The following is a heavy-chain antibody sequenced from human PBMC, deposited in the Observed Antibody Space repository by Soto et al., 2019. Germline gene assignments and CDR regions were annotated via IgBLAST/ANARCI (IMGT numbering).Heavy chain of an antibody. V-gene: IGHV1-46*01. J-gene: IGHJ4*02. CDR2: INPSGGST. Sequence: GASVKVSCKASGYTFTSYYMHWVRQAPGQGLEWMGIINPSGGSTSYAQKFQGRVTMTRDTSTSTVYMELSSLRSEDTAVYYCARDYYDFWSGYFTFDYWGQGTLVTVSS. D-gene: IGHD3-3*01. CDR1: GYTFTSYY. CDR3: ARDYYDFWSGYFTFDY.